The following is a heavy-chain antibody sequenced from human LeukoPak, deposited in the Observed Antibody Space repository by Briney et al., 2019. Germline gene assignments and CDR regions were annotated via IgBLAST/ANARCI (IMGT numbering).Heavy chain of an antibody. J-gene: IGHJ2*01. Sequence: SETLSLTCTVSGGSIRRAGSYWNWIRQFPGKGLEWIGYYSGTTYYNPSLMSRVTISVDTSKNQFSLSLSSVTAADTAVYYCVYGSGGYGYFDLWGRGTLVTVSS. V-gene: IGHV4-31*03. D-gene: IGHD2-15*01. CDR2: YSGTT. CDR1: GGSIRRAGSY. CDR3: VYGSGGYGYFDL.